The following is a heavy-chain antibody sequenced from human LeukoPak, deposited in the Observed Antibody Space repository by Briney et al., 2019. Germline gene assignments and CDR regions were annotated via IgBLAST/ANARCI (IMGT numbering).Heavy chain of an antibody. CDR2: IIPIFGTA. Sequence: SVKVSCKASGGTFSIYAISWVREAPGQGLEWMGGIIPIFGTASYAQKFQGRGTSTDDESTSTAYMALSSLRSEDTAVYYCARLPDRAYCGGDCYPIWFDPWGQGTLVTVSS. D-gene: IGHD2-21*02. J-gene: IGHJ5*02. CDR3: ARLPDRAYCGGDCYPIWFDP. CDR1: GGTFSIYA. V-gene: IGHV1-69*01.